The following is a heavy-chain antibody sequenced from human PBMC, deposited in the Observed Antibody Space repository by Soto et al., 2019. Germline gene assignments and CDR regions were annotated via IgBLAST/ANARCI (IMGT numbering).Heavy chain of an antibody. CDR2: IIPIFNST. V-gene: IGHV1-69*06. CDR3: AREGRGKKSGYNGLVSLGY. Sequence: SVKVSCKVSGSRFSNYVISWVRQAPGHGLEWLGRIIPIFNSTKYAQNFQGRVTITADKSTSTASLELSSLRSDDTAVYYCAREGRGKKSGYNGLVSLGYWGQGTLVTVS. J-gene: IGHJ4*02. CDR1: GSRFSNYV. D-gene: IGHD5-12*01.